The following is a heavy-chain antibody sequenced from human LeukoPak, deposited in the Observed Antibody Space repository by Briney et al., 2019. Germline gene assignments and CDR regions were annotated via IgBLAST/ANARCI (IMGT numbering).Heavy chain of an antibody. CDR1: GFTFTSYR. J-gene: IGHJ3*01. V-gene: IGHV3-21*04. Sequence: GGSLSHSCAASGFTFTSYRMDWVRQAPGQGLEWVSCISSSSEYIYYADSVKGRFTISRDNAKNSLYLEMNSLRAEDTAVYFCARYSTLETRNAFDLWGERTVVTVSS. CDR3: ARYSTLETRNAFDL. D-gene: IGHD4-23*01. CDR2: ISSSSEYI.